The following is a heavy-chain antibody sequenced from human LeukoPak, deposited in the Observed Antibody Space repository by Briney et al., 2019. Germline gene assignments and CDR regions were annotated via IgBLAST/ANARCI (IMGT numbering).Heavy chain of an antibody. V-gene: IGHV3-30*18. J-gene: IGHJ4*02. CDR2: ISYDGSNK. Sequence: GGSLRLSCAASGFTFSNYGMHWVRQAPGKGLEGLAVISYDGSNKYYADSVKGRFTISRDNSKNTLYLQMNSLRAEDTALYYCAKGDYGDPDFDYWGQGTLVTVSS. CDR1: GFTFSNYG. CDR3: AKGDYGDPDFDY. D-gene: IGHD4-17*01.